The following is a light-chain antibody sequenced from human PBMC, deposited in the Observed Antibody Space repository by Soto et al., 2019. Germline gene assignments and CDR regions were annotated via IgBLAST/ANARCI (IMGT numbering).Light chain of an antibody. Sequence: PEETVTLSCRASQRIGRNSLAWYQQQPGRAPRLLIYGISTRATGIPARFSGSGSGTDFTLTISSLQSEDFAVYYCQQYTQWPITFGQGTRLEIK. CDR3: QQYTQWPIT. CDR1: QRIGRN. CDR2: GIS. V-gene: IGKV3-15*01. J-gene: IGKJ5*01.